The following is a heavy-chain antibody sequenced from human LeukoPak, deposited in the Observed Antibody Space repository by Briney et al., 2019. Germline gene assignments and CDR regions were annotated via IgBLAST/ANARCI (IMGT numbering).Heavy chain of an antibody. CDR2: IYTSGST. D-gene: IGHD3-22*01. CDR1: GGSISRGSYY. Sequence: SKTLSLTCTVSGGSISRGSYYGSWIRRPAGKGLEWIGRIYTSGSTNYNPSLKSRFTISVDTSKNQFSLKLSSVTAADTAVYYCARDHYYDSSGYYVGLGFDYWGQGTLVTVSS. V-gene: IGHV4-61*02. CDR3: ARDHYYDSSGYYVGLGFDY. J-gene: IGHJ4*02.